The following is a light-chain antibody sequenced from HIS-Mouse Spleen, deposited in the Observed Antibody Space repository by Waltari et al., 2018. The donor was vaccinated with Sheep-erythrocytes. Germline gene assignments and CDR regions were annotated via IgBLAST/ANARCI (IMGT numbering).Light chain of an antibody. CDR2: EVS. Sequence: QSALTQPASVSGSPGQSITISCTGTSSDVGGYNHVSRYQQHPGKAPKLMIYEVSNRPSGVSNRFSGSKSGNTASLTISGLQAEDEADYYCSSYTSSSTYVFGTGTKVTVL. CDR1: SSDVGGYNH. CDR3: SSYTSSSTYV. V-gene: IGLV2-14*01. J-gene: IGLJ1*01.